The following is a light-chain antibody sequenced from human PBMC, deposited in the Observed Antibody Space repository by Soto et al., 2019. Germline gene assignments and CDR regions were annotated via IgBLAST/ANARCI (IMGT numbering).Light chain of an antibody. V-gene: IGKV1-13*02. CDR1: QGIRND. CDR2: DAS. CDR3: QQYNSYSLT. J-gene: IGKJ4*01. Sequence: AIQITQSPSSLSASVGDRVTITCRASQGIRNDLGWFQQKPGKAPKILIYDASSLESGVPSRFRGSGSGTEFTLTISRLQPDDFSTYYCQQYNSYSLTFGGGTKVDIK.